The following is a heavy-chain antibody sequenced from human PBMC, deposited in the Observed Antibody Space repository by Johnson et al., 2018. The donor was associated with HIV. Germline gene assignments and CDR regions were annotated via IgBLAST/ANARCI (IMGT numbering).Heavy chain of an antibody. V-gene: IGHV3-13*01. CDR3: TRAVCRGGRCYSHDAFDI. Sequence: VQLVESGGGLVQPGGSLRLSCAASGFTVSSNYMSWVRQAPGKGLEWVSAIGTAGDTYYPGSVKGRFTISRENAKNSLHLQMNSLRAGDTALYYCTRAVCRGGRCYSHDAFDIWGQGTMVTVSS. J-gene: IGHJ3*02. D-gene: IGHD2-15*01. CDR1: GFTVSSNY. CDR2: IGTAGDT.